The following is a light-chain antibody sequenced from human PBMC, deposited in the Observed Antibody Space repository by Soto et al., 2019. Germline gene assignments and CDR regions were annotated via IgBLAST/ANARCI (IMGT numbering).Light chain of an antibody. J-gene: IGKJ4*01. Sequence: EIVLTQSPATLSLSPGERATLSCRASQSSSTHLAWYQQKPGQAPRLLMYDESNRATGIPARFSGSGSGTDVTLTISSLEPEDCAVYYCQQRSNWPLTFGGGTQVEIK. CDR3: QQRSNWPLT. CDR2: DES. V-gene: IGKV3-11*01. CDR1: QSSSTH.